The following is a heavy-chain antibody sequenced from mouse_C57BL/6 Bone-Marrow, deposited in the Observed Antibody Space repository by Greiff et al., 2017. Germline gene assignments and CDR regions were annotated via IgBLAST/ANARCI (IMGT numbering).Heavy chain of an antibody. J-gene: IGHJ3*01. CDR3: ARVGYYWFAY. CDR2: IYPRSGNT. D-gene: IGHD2-3*01. CDR1: GYTFTSYG. V-gene: IGHV1-81*01. Sequence: VQLQQSGAELARPGASVKLSCKASGYTFTSYGISWVKQRTGQGLEWIGEIYPRSGNTYYNEKFKGKATLTADTSSSTAYMELRSLTSEDSAVYFCARVGYYWFAYWGQGTLVTVSA.